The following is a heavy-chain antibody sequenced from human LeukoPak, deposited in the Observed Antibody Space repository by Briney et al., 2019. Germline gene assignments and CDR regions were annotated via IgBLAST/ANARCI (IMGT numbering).Heavy chain of an antibody. D-gene: IGHD2-2*01. Sequence: GGSLRLSCEASGFTFNNHSMNWVRQAPGRGLEWVSFISSRSSFTYYADSVKGRFTISRDSARNSLYLQMKSLRAEDTAVYFCTRSEVRHTMLLFDSWGQGTLVTVSS. CDR2: ISSRSSFT. CDR1: GFTFNNHS. CDR3: TRSEVRHTMLLFDS. V-gene: IGHV3-21*01. J-gene: IGHJ4*02.